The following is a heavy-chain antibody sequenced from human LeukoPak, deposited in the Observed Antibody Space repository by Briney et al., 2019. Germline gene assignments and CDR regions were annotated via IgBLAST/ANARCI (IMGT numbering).Heavy chain of an antibody. J-gene: IGHJ3*02. V-gene: IGHV1-69*05. CDR3: ARDFEAAAGTEIAFDI. CDR1: GGTFSSYA. CDR2: IIPIFGTA. Sequence: ASVKVSCKASGGTFSSYAISWVRQAPGQGLEWMGGIIPIFGTANYAQKFQGRVTITTDESTSTAYMELSSLRSEDTAVYYCARDFEAAAGTEIAFDIWGQGTMVTVSS. D-gene: IGHD6-13*01.